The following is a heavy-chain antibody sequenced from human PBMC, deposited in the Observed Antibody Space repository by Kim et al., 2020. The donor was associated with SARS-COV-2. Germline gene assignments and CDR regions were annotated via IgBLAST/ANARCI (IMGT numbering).Heavy chain of an antibody. Sequence: GGSLRLSCAASGFTFGDYAMHWVRQAPGKGLEWVSGISWNSGSIGYADSVKGRFTISRDNAKNSLYLQMNSLRAEDTALYYCAKDGNRRDYYYDSSGYAFDIWGQGTMVTVSS. CDR1: GFTFGDYA. V-gene: IGHV3-9*01. D-gene: IGHD3-22*01. CDR2: ISWNSGSI. CDR3: AKDGNRRDYYYDSSGYAFDI. J-gene: IGHJ3*02.